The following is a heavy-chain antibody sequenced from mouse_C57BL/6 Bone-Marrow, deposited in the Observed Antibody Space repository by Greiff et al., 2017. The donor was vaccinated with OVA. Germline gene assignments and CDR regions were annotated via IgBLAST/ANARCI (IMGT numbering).Heavy chain of an antibody. CDR1: GYTFTGYC. CDR2: IGPGSGCT. Sequence: QVQLQQSGAELVKPGASVKISCAASGYTFTGYCISWVKQRPGQGLEWVGKIGPGSGCTYYNEKVKGRSTMTRDNSSSTAYLQLSSLTSEDTAVYFCARFTDVKYSFDYWGQGTTLTVSS. J-gene: IGHJ2*01. CDR3: ARFTDVKYSFDY. V-gene: IGHV1-77*01.